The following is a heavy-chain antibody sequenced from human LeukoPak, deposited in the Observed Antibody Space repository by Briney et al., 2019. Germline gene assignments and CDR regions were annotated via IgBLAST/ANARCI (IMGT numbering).Heavy chain of an antibody. CDR3: AKDQPSRGVNGEYHFDY. CDR1: GFYFSIYA. CDR2: ISGGGYT. Sequence: GGSLRLSCAASGFYFSIYAMNWVRLAPGKGLEWVSGISGGGYTFYADSVKGRFIISRDNSKNTLYLHINSLRAEDTAAYYCAKDQPSRGVNGEYHFDYWGQGTLVTVSS. D-gene: IGHD2-2*02. V-gene: IGHV3-23*01. J-gene: IGHJ4*02.